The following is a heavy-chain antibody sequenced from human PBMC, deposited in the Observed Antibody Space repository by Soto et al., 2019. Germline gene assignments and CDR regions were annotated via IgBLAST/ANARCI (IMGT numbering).Heavy chain of an antibody. J-gene: IGHJ4*02. Sequence: GGSLRLSCAASGFTFSNAWMSWVRQAPGKGLEWVGRIKSKTDGGTTDYAAPVKGRFTISRDDSKNTLYLQMNSLKTEDTAVYYCTTEGYDYIWGSLTHWGQGTLVTVSS. CDR1: GFTFSNAW. CDR3: TTEGYDYIWGSLTH. V-gene: IGHV3-15*01. D-gene: IGHD3-16*01. CDR2: IKSKTDGGTT.